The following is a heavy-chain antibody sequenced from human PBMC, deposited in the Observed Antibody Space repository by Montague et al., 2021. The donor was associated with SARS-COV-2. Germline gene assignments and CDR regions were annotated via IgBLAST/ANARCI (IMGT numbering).Heavy chain of an antibody. D-gene: IGHD6-13*01. J-gene: IGHJ6*03. CDR3: ARVKQQLVVYYYYYMDV. Sequence: SLRLSCAASGFPFSDYYMSWIRQAPGKGLEWVSYISSSGGTIYYADSVKGRFTISRDNAKNSLYLQMNSLRAEDTAVYYCARVKQQLVVYYYYYMDVWGKGTTVTVSS. CDR1: GFPFSDYY. CDR2: ISSSGGTI. V-gene: IGHV3-11*01.